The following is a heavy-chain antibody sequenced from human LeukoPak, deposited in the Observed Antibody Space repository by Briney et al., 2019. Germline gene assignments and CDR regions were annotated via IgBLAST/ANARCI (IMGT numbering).Heavy chain of an antibody. Sequence: GGSLRLSCAASGFTFSDFGMNWVRQAPGKGLEWVASIKGDETEKHYVDSLKGRFTISRDNAENSLSLQMNSLTVEDTAVYFCARGRFFYGWGIDVWGQGTTVIVSS. V-gene: IGHV3-7*01. D-gene: IGHD3-10*01. CDR2: IKGDETEK. CDR3: ARGRFFYGWGIDV. CDR1: GFTFSDFG. J-gene: IGHJ6*02.